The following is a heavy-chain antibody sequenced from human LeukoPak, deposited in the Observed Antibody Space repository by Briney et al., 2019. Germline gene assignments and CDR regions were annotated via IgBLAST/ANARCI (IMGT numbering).Heavy chain of an antibody. J-gene: IGHJ4*02. CDR3: ARGYHYYDSSGDSDY. D-gene: IGHD3-22*01. V-gene: IGHV1-69*04. Sequence: SVKVSCKASGGTFSSYAISWVRQAPGQGLEWMGRIIPILGIANYAQKFQGRVTITADKSTSTAYMELSSLRSEDTAVYYCARGYHYYDSSGDSDYWGQGTLVTVSS. CDR2: IIPILGIA. CDR1: GGTFSSYA.